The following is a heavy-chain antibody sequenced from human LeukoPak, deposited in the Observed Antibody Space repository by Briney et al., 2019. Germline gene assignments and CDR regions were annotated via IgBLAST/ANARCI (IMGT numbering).Heavy chain of an antibody. CDR3: AKDIEPAGLFLDY. J-gene: IGHJ4*02. V-gene: IGHV3-7*04. D-gene: IGHD6-13*01. Sequence: GGSLRLSCAASGFTFSSYWMSWVRQTPGKGLEWVANIKYDASEKDYLDSVKGRFTISRDNAKNSLYLQMNSMRAEDTALYYCAKDIEPAGLFLDYWGRGTLVTVSS. CDR2: IKYDASEK. CDR1: GFTFSSYW.